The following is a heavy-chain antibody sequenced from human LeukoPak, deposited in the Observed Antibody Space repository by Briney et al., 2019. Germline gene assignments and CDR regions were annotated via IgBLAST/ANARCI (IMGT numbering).Heavy chain of an antibody. CDR3: AKDRHADPHYFDY. V-gene: IGHV3-30*02. CDR1: GFTFSSYG. CDR2: IRYDGSNK. J-gene: IGHJ4*02. Sequence: PGGSLRLSCAASGFTFSSYGMHWVRQAPGKGLEWVAFIRYDGSNKYYADSVKGRFTISRDNSKNTLYLQMNSLRAEDTAVYYCAKDRHADPHYFDYWGQGTLVTVSS.